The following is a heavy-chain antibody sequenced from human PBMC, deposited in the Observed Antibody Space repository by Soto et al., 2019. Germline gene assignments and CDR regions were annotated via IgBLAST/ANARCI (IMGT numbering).Heavy chain of an antibody. V-gene: IGHV3-23*01. Sequence: PGGSLRLSCAASGFTFSSYAISWVRQAPGKGLEWVSAISGSGGSTYYADSGKGRFTISRDNSKNTLYLQMNGLRAGDTAVFYFPKGPSPPDSSGWYDLFYSFAYWGKGTRVTVPS. CDR3: PKGPSPPDSSGWYDLFYSFAY. D-gene: IGHD6-19*01. CDR2: ISGSGGST. J-gene: IGHJ4*02. CDR1: GFTFSSYA.